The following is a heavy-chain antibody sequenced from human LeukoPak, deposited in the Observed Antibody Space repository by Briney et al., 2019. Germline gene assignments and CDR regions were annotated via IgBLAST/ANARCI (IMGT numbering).Heavy chain of an antibody. D-gene: IGHD3-10*02. CDR3: AELGITMIGGV. J-gene: IGHJ6*04. V-gene: IGHV3-23*01. CDR2: INGDTT. Sequence: GGSLRLSCAASGFTLNNDAMSWVRQAPGKGLEWVSAINGDTTHYADSVKGRFTISRDNAKNSLYLQMNSLRAEDTAVYYCAELGITMIGGVWGKGTTVTISS. CDR1: GFTLNNDA.